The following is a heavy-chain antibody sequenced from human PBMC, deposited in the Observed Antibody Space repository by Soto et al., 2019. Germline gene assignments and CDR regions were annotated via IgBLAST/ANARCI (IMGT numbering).Heavy chain of an antibody. CDR3: ARSLGYCSSTSCQYYYYYGMDV. D-gene: IGHD2-2*01. J-gene: IGHJ6*02. CDR2: IYYSGST. Sequence: KPSETLSLTCTVSGGSISSYYWSWIRQPPGKGPEWIGYIYYSGSTNYNPSLKSRVTISVDTSMNQFSLKLSSVTAADTAVYYCARSLGYCSSTSCQYYYYYGMDVWGRGTTVTVSS. CDR1: GGSISSYY. V-gene: IGHV4-59*01.